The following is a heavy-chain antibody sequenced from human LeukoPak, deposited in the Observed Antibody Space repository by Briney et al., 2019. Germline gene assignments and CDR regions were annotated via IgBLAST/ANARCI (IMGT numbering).Heavy chain of an antibody. CDR1: GGSFSGYY. CDR2: NNYSGST. J-gene: IGHJ3*02. Sequence: SETLSLTCAVYGGSFSGYYWSWVRQPPGKGVEWIGENNYSGSTNYNASRKSRDTISEDTSKNQFALKLSSVTAADTAVYYCARGGGQWLGPDSFDIWGQGTMVTVSS. V-gene: IGHV4-34*01. CDR3: ARGGGQWLGPDSFDI. D-gene: IGHD6-19*01.